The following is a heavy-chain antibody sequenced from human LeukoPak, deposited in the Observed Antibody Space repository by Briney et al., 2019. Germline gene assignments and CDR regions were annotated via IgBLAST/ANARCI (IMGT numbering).Heavy chain of an antibody. D-gene: IGHD1-1*01. CDR1: GGSFSGYY. J-gene: IGHJ6*02. Sequence: SETLSLTCAVYGGSFSGYYWSWIRQPPGKGLEWIGEINHSGSTNYNPSLKSRVTISVDTSKNQFSLKLSSVTAADTAVYYCARLEGYYYYGMDVWGQGTTVTVSS. CDR3: ARLEGYYYYGMDV. CDR2: INHSGST. V-gene: IGHV4-34*01.